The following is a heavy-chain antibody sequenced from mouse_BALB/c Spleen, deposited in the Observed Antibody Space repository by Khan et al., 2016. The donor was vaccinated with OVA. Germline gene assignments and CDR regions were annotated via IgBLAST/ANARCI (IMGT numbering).Heavy chain of an antibody. D-gene: IGHD1-1*01. CDR1: GYTFTSYV. CDR3: VRALYYYGSAYEGFAY. V-gene: IGHV1S136*01. J-gene: IGHJ3*01. CDR2: ISPYNDGS. Sequence: EVQLQQSGPELVKPGASVKMSCKASGYTFTSYVMHWVKQKPGQGLEWIGYISPYNDGSKYNEKFRGKATLTSDKSSSTAYMELSSLTSEDSAVYDCVRALYYYGSAYEGFAYWGQGTLVTVSA.